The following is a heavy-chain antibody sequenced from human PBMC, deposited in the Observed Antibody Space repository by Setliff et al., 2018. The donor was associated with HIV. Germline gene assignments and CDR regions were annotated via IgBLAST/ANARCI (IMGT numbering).Heavy chain of an antibody. CDR1: GGSISSGGYY. J-gene: IGHJ6*03. D-gene: IGHD3-10*01. Sequence: SETLSLTCTVSGGSISSGGYYWSWIRRHPGKGLEWSGYIYYSGSTYYNPSLKSRVTMSVDTSKNQFSLKLSSVTAADTAVYYCARARGLLPYYYLDVWGKGTTVTVSS. V-gene: IGHV4-31*03. CDR3: ARARGLLPYYYLDV. CDR2: IYYSGST.